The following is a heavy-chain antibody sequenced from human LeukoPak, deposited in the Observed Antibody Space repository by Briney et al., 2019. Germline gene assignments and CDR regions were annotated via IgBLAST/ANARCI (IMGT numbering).Heavy chain of an antibody. CDR2: ISGSGGST. Sequence: GGSLRLSCAASGFTFSSYAMSWVRQAPGKGLEWVSAISGSGGSTDYADSVKGRFIISRDNSKNTLYLQMNSLRAEDTAVYYCAKPGVTIFGVVPANYFDYWGQGTLVTVSS. J-gene: IGHJ4*02. CDR1: GFTFSSYA. D-gene: IGHD3-3*01. CDR3: AKPGVTIFGVVPANYFDY. V-gene: IGHV3-23*01.